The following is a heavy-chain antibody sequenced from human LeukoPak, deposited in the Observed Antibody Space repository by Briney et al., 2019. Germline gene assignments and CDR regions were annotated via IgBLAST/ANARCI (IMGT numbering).Heavy chain of an antibody. J-gene: IGHJ4*02. D-gene: IGHD3-16*01. V-gene: IGHV4-4*07. CDR2: IYSSEST. Sequence: SETLSLTCAVSGGSISGYYWSWVRQSAGKGLEWIGRIYSSESTNYNPSLKSRVTMSVDTSKNQFSLNLSSVTAADTAVYYCARDYTIDYWGQGTLVTVSS. CDR3: ARDYTIDY. CDR1: GGSISGYY.